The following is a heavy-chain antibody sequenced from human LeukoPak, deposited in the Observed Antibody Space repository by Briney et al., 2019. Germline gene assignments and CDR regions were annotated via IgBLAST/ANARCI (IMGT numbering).Heavy chain of an antibody. D-gene: IGHD2-2*03. CDR1: GFTISRSS. Sequence: GGSLRLSCAASGFTISRSSMHWVRQAPGKGLEFVSAISRSGGNAYYANSVKGRFTISRDTSKNTLYLQVGSLRVEDMAVYYCARVGDRSGNGYSHWGQGTLVTVSS. CDR2: ISRSGGNA. J-gene: IGHJ4*02. CDR3: ARVGDRSGNGYSH. V-gene: IGHV3-64*01.